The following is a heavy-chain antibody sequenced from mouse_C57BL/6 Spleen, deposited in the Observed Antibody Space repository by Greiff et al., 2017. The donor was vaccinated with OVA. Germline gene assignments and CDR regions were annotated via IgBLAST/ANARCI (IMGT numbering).Heavy chain of an antibody. CDR3: VRGLDGYYAWDD. CDR1: GFSFNTYA. D-gene: IGHD2-3*01. J-gene: IGHJ4*01. V-gene: IGHV10-1*01. CDR2: IRSKSNNYAT. Sequence: EVKLVESGGGLVQPKGSLKLSCAASGFSFNTYAMNWVRQAPGKGLEWVARIRSKSNNYATYYADSVKDRFTISRDDSESMLYLQMNNLKTEDTAMYYCVRGLDGYYAWDDWGQGTSVTVSS.